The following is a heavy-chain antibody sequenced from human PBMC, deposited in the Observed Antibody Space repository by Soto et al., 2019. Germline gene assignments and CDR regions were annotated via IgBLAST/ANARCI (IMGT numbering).Heavy chain of an antibody. V-gene: IGHV1-58*01. D-gene: IGHD6-13*01. CDR1: GFTFTSSA. CDR2: IVVGSGNT. J-gene: IGHJ4*02. Sequence: SVKVYCKASGFTFTSSAVQWVRQARGQRLEWIGWIVVGSGNTNYAQKFQERVTITRDMSTSTAYMELSSLRSEDPAVYYCAARYSSTRSAFLDFDYWGQGTLVTVSS. CDR3: AARYSSTRSAFLDFDY.